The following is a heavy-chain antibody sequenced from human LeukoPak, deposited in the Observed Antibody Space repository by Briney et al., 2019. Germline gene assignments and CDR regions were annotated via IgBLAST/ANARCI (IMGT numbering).Heavy chain of an antibody. CDR1: GFPFSDYV. CDR2: IRYDGNNK. J-gene: IGHJ4*02. D-gene: IGHD5-18*01. CDR3: ARADWDTAMIDY. Sequence: GGSLRLSCAASGFPFSDYVMHWVRQAPGKGLEWVAVIRYDGNNKYYADSVKGRFTISRDNAKNSLYLQMNSLRAEDTAVYYCARADWDTAMIDYWGQGTLVTVSS. V-gene: IGHV3-33*01.